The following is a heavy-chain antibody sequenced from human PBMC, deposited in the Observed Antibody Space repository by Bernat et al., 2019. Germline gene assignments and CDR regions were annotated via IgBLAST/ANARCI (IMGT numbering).Heavy chain of an antibody. CDR3: ARDPGPHCFDP. CDR2: ISSSGSTI. CDR1: GFTFSSYE. V-gene: IGHV3-48*03. J-gene: IGHJ5*02. Sequence: EVQLVESGGGLVQPGGSLRLSCAASGFTFSSYEMNWVRQAPGKGLEWVSYISSSGSTIYYADSVKGRFTISRDNAKNSLYLQMNSLRAEDTAVYYCARDPGPHCFDPWGQGTLVTVSS.